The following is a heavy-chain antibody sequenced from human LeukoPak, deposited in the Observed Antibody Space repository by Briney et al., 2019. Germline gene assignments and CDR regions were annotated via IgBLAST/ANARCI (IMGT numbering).Heavy chain of an antibody. V-gene: IGHV1-8*01. Sequence: ASVKVSCKASGHTFTSYDINWVRRATGQGLEWMGWMNPDSGNTGYAQKSQGRVTMTRNPSISTAYMELSSLTSEDTAVYYCARRIAAAGVGIVYWGQGTLVTVSS. CDR1: GHTFTSYD. D-gene: IGHD6-13*01. CDR3: ARRIAAAGVGIVY. CDR2: MNPDSGNT. J-gene: IGHJ4*02.